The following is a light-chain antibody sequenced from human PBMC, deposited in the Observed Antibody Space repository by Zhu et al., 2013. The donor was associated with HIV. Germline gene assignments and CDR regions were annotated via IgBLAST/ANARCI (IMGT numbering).Light chain of an antibody. Sequence: QLVLTQSPSASASLGASVKLTCTLSSGHSSYAIAWHQQQPEKGPRYLMKLNSDGSHNKGDGIPDRFSGSSSGAERYLTISSLQSEDEADYYCQTWGSGIQVFGGGTKLTVL. CDR1: SGHSSYA. V-gene: IGLV4-69*01. CDR2: LNSDGSH. CDR3: QTWGSGIQV. J-gene: IGLJ3*02.